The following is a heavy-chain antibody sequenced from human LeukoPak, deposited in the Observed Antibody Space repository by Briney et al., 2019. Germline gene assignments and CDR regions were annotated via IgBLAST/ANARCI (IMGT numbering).Heavy chain of an antibody. V-gene: IGHV3-66*01. Sequence: GGSLRLSCAASGFTFSSYAMSWVRQAPGKGLEWVSVIYSGGSTYYADSVKGRFTISRDNSKNTLYLQMNSLRAEDTAVYYCARGYSYGTWGYFDLWGRGTLVTVSS. CDR3: ARGYSYGTWGYFDL. D-gene: IGHD5-18*01. CDR2: IYSGGST. CDR1: GFTFSSYA. J-gene: IGHJ2*01.